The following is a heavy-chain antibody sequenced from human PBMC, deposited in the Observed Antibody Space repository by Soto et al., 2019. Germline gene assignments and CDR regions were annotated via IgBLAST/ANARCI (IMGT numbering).Heavy chain of an antibody. J-gene: IGHJ4*02. V-gene: IGHV1-69*01. CDR2: IIPIFGTA. Sequence: HVQLVQSGAEVKKPGSSVKVSCKASGGTFSSYAISWVRQAPGHGLEWMGGIIPIFGTANYAQKFKGRVTITADESTSTAYMELSSLRSGDTAVYYCARDRLGSGSYDYWGQGTLVTVSS. CDR1: GGTFSSYA. CDR3: ARDRLGSGSYDY. D-gene: IGHD1-26*01.